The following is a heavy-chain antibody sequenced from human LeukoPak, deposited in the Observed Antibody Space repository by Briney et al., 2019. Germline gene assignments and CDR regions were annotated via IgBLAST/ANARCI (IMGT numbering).Heavy chain of an antibody. CDR1: GDPLRRGGYY. CDR2: IYYSGST. J-gene: IGHJ4*02. D-gene: IGHD2-15*01. V-gene: IGHV4-31*03. Sequence: SETLSLTCTVSGDPLRRGGYYWSWIRQHPGKGLEWIGYIYYSGSTYYHPSLKSRVTISVDTSKNQFSLKLSSVTAADTAVYYCARRRCSGGSCYFDYWGQGTLVTVSS. CDR3: ARRRCSGGSCYFDY.